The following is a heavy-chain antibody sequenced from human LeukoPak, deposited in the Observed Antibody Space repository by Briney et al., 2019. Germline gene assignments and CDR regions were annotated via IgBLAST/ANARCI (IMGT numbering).Heavy chain of an antibody. CDR3: ARVRGDFETD. Sequence: SETLSLTCSVSGGSISSYYWTWIRQPPGKGLEWIGYRYYSGSTTYNPSLKSRVSISVDTSKSQFSLKLISVTAADTAIYYCARVRGDFETDWGQGTLVTVSS. CDR2: RYYSGST. CDR1: GGSISSYY. D-gene: IGHD3-16*01. V-gene: IGHV4-59*01. J-gene: IGHJ1*01.